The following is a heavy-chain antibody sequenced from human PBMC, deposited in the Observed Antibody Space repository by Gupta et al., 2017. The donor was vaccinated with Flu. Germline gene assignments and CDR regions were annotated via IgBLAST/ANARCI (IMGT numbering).Heavy chain of an antibody. J-gene: IGHJ5*02. CDR3: AKAGSWVNWFDP. CDR1: GFTFSSTA. Sequence: EVQLLESGGGLVQPGGSLRLSCAASGFTFSSTAMRWVRQAPGKGLEWVSAISGSGGSTYYADSVKGRFTISRDNSKNTLYLQMNSLRAEDTAVYYCAKAGSWVNWFDPWGQGTLVTVSS. CDR2: ISGSGGST. V-gene: IGHV3-23*01. D-gene: IGHD3-16*01.